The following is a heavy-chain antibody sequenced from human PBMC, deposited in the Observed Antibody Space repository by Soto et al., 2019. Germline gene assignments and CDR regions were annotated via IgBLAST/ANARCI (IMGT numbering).Heavy chain of an antibody. V-gene: IGHV3-74*01. J-gene: IGHJ5*02. Sequence: GGSLRLSCAASGFTFSSYWMHWVRQAPGKGLVWVSRINSDGSSTFYADSVKGRFTISGDNAKNSLYLQMNSLRAEDTAVYYCAGLVVVAARDNWFDPWGQGTLVTVSS. CDR2: INSDGSST. CDR3: AGLVVVAARDNWFDP. D-gene: IGHD2-15*01. CDR1: GFTFSSYW.